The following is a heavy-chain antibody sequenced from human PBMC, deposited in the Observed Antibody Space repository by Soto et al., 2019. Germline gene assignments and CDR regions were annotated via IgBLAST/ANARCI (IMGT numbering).Heavy chain of an antibody. CDR1: GGSISSSNW. D-gene: IGHD3-10*02. Sequence: SETLSLTCAVSGGSISSSNWWSWVRQPPGKGLEWIGEIYHSGSTNYNPSLRSRVTISVDKSKNQFSLKLSSVTAADTAVYYCASVRGGYYYAMDVWGQGTTVTVSS. J-gene: IGHJ6*02. CDR3: ASVRGGYYYAMDV. CDR2: IYHSGST. V-gene: IGHV4-4*02.